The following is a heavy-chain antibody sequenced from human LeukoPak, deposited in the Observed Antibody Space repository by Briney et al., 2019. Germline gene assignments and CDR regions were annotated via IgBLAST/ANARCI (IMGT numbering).Heavy chain of an antibody. CDR2: IYYSGST. CDR3: ARGRDWFDT. CDR1: GGSISSHY. Sequence: SETLSLTCTVSGGSISSHYWSWIRKPPGKGLEWIGYIYYSGSTNYNPSLKSRVTMSVGTSKNQFSLKLSSVTAADTAVFYCARGRDWFDTWGQGTLVTVSS. J-gene: IGHJ5*02. V-gene: IGHV4-59*11.